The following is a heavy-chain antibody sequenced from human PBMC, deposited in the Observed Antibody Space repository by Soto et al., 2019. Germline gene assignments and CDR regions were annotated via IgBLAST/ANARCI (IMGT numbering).Heavy chain of an antibody. CDR1: GGSINSYW. V-gene: IGHV4-4*07. J-gene: IGHJ4*02. Sequence: SETLSLTCSVSGGSINSYWWSWIRQPAGKGLEWIGRVYSSGTTDYNPSLNSRATLSVETSKNQFSLKLSSVTAADTAVYYCARASGSYAYGEGYCGEGIQVTVSS. CDR2: VYSSGTT. CDR3: ARASGSYAYGEGY. D-gene: IGHD3-22*01.